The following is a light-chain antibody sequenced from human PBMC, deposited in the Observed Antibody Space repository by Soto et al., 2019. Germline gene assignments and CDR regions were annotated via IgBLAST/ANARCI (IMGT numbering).Light chain of an antibody. CDR2: EAS. J-gene: IGKJ2*01. CDR1: QNINNW. Sequence: DFQMTQAPSTLSASVGDRGTITCRASQNINNWLAWYQQKPGKAPKLLIYEASNLQSGVPSRFSGSGSGTEFILTISSLQPDDFATYYCQQYNSYSYTFGQGTKLEIK. CDR3: QQYNSYSYT. V-gene: IGKV1-5*03.